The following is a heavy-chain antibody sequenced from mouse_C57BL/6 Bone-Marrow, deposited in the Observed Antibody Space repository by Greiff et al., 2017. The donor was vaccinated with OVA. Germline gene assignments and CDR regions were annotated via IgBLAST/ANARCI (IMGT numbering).Heavy chain of an antibody. CDR1: GFSLSTFGMG. V-gene: IGHV8-8*01. CDR2: IWWDDDK. CDR3: ALYGGLHVWFAD. D-gene: IGHD2-10*02. Sequence: QVTLKESGPGILQPSQTLSLTCSFSGFSLSTFGMGVGWIRQPSGKGLEWLAHIWWDDDKYYNPALKSRLTISKDTTKNHVYLKIANVDTADTATDYCALYGGLHVWFADWGQGTLVTVSA. J-gene: IGHJ3*01.